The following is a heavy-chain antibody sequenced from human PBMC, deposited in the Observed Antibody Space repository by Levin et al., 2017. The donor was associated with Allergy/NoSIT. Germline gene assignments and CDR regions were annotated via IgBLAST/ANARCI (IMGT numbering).Heavy chain of an antibody. V-gene: IGHV3-11*05. J-gene: IGHJ5*02. CDR3: ARGQETSHYYGSGSLNWFDP. CDR2: ISSSSSYT. CDR1: GFTFSDYY. D-gene: IGHD3-10*01. Sequence: GGSLRLSCAASGFTFSDYYMSWIRQAPGKGLEWVSYISSSSSYTNYADSVKGRFTISRDNAKNSLYLQMNSLRAEDTAVYYCARGQETSHYYGSGSLNWFDPWGQGTLVTVSS.